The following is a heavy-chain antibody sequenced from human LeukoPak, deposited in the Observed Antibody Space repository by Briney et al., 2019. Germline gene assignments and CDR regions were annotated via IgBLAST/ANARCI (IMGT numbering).Heavy chain of an antibody. V-gene: IGHV4-34*01. J-gene: IGHJ4*02. CDR1: GGSFSGYY. D-gene: IGHD3-10*01. CDR2: INHSGST. CDR3: ARDGTMVQGVIY. Sequence: PSETLSLTCAVYGGSFSGYYWSWIRQPPGKGLEWIGEINHSGSTNYNPSLKSRVTISVDTSKNQFSLKLSSVTAADTAVYYCARDGTMVQGVIYWGQGTQVTVSS.